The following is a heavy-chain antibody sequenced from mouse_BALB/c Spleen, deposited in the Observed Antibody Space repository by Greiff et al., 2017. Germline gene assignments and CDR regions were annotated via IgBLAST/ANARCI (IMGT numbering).Heavy chain of an antibody. V-gene: IGHV3-6*01. CDR3: AREGNKGAWFAY. Sequence: EVQLQESGPGLVKPSQSLSLSCSATGFSITSGYFWYWIRQLPGNKLEWMGCISYDGSNNYNPSLKNRLSITRNTSKNQFFLKLNSVTTEDTATYYCAREGNKGAWFAYWGQGTLVTVSA. J-gene: IGHJ3*01. CDR2: ISYDGSN. CDR1: GFSITSGYF.